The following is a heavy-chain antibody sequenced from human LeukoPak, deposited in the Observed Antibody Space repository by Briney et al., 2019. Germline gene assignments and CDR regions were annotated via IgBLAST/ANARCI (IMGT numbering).Heavy chain of an antibody. V-gene: IGHV3-64*01. CDR3: ARAGVIRYTVWFINYYMDV. CDR2: ISGNGGST. Sequence: PGGSLRLSCAASGFIFSNHAMQWVPQAPGKGLEYVSAISGNGGSTYYANSVKGRFNISRDNSKNTLYLQMDSLRAEDMAVYYCARAGVIRYTVWFINYYMDVWGKGTTVTVSS. CDR1: GFIFSNHA. D-gene: IGHD3-9*01. J-gene: IGHJ6*03.